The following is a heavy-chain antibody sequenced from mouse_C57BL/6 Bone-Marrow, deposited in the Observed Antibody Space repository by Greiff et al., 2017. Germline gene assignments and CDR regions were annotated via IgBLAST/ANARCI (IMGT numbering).Heavy chain of an antibody. J-gene: IGHJ1*03. CDR1: GYTFTSYD. Sequence: VQLQQSGPELVKPGASVKLSCKASGYTFTSYDINWVKQRPGQGLEWIGWIYPGDGSTKYNEKFKGKATLHVDTASSTGYMALHSLTSEGSAVYFCARDYGSSYWYFDVWGTGTTVTVSS. CDR3: ARDYGSSYWYFDV. D-gene: IGHD1-1*01. V-gene: IGHV1-85*01. CDR2: IYPGDGST.